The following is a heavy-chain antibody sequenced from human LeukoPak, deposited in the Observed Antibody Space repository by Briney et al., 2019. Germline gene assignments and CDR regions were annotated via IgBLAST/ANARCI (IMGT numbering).Heavy chain of an antibody. CDR1: GFTFNNYW. J-gene: IGHJ5*01. CDR3: AREYSTSSTRVFDS. CDR2: ISADGNIT. D-gene: IGHD6-6*01. V-gene: IGHV3-74*01. Sequence: GGSLRLSCAASGFTFNNYWLHWVRQTPGKGLVWVSRISADGNITTYADSVKGRFTTSRDNAKNTLYLQMNSLRAEDTALYFCAREYSTSSTRVFDSWGQGTLVTASS.